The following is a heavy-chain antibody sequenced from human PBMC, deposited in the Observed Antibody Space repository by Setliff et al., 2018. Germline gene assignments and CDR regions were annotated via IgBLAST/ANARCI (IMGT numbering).Heavy chain of an antibody. CDR1: GGSISNYY. CDR2: IYTSGST. Sequence: LSLTCTVSGGSISNYYWSWIRQPAGKGLEWIGRIYTSGSTNYNPSLKSRVTMSVDTSKNQFSLKLSSVTAADTAVYYCARKGISALSGAFDMWGRGTMVTVSS. J-gene: IGHJ3*02. V-gene: IGHV4-4*07. CDR3: ARKGISALSGAFDM. D-gene: IGHD1-26*01.